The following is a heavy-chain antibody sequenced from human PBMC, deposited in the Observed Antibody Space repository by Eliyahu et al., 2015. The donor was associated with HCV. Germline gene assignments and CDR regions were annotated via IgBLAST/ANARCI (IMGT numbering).Heavy chain of an antibody. CDR3: ARHTSLYCSSTSCYGSYGMDV. J-gene: IGHJ6*02. CDR1: GYSFTSXX. CDR2: IYPGDSDT. D-gene: IGHD2-2*01. V-gene: IGHV5-51*01. Sequence: EVQLVQSGAEVKKPGXSLKISCKGSGYSFTSXXXGXVRXMPGKGLEWMGIIYPGDSDTRYSPSFQGQVTISADKSISTAYLQWSSLKASDTAMYYCARHTSLYCSSTSCYGSYGMDVWGQGTTVTVSS.